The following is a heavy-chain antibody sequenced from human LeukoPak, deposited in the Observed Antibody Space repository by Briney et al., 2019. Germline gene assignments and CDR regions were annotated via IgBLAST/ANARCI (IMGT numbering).Heavy chain of an antibody. CDR3: AKGQELDDGVFDS. J-gene: IGHJ4*02. CDR2: IRSNGDTT. Sequence: GGSLRLSCTASGFTFSSLAMLWFGKPPGKGLNRFSTIRSNGDTTYNADSVKGRFTISRDNSKNTLYLELNSLRVEDTATFYCAKGQELDDGVFDSWGQGTMVTVSS. CDR1: GFTFSSLA. D-gene: IGHD1-1*01. V-gene: IGHV3-23*01.